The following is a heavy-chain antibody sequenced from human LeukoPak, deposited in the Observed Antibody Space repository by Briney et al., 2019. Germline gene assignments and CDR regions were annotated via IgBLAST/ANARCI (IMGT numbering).Heavy chain of an antibody. D-gene: IGHD2-15*01. CDR2: IYHSGST. J-gene: IGHJ4*02. V-gene: IGHV4-4*02. CDR1: GGSISSSNW. CDR3: ARGVVVAASFDF. Sequence: PSETLSLTCAVSGGSISSSNWWSWVRQPPGKGLEWIGEIYHSGSTNYNPSLKSRVTISVDKSKNQFSLKLSSVAAADTAMYFCARGVVVAASFDFWGQGTLVTVSS.